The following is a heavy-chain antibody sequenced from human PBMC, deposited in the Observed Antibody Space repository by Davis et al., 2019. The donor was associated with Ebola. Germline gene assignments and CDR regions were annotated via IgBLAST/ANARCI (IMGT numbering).Heavy chain of an antibody. V-gene: IGHV3-73*01. Sequence: LKISCAASGFTFSGSAMHWVRQASGKGLEWVGRIRSKANSYATAYAASVKGRFTISRDDSKNTAYLQMNSLKTEDTAVYYCSSTAAGIDYWGQGTLVTVSS. CDR1: GFTFSGSA. J-gene: IGHJ4*02. D-gene: IGHD6-13*01. CDR3: SSTAAGIDY. CDR2: IRSKANSYAT.